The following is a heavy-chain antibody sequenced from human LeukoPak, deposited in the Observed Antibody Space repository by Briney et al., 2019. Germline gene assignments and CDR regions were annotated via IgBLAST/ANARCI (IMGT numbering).Heavy chain of an antibody. CDR3: ASGGLTGY. CDR2: IKQDGSEK. Sequence: GGSLRLSCAASGFTFSNYAMNWVRQAPGKGLEWVANIKQDGSEKYYVDSVKGRFTISRDNAKNSLYLQMNSLRAEDTAVYYCASGGLTGYWGQGTLVTVSS. J-gene: IGHJ4*02. V-gene: IGHV3-7*01. CDR1: GFTFSNYA. D-gene: IGHD1-14*01.